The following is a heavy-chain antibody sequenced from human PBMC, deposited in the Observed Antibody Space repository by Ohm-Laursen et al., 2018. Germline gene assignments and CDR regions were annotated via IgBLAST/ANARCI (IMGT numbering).Heavy chain of an antibody. CDR3: VGLGY. Sequence: SETLSLTCTVSGGSISSNYWSWVRQPPGKGLEWIGEINHSGSTNYNPSLKSRVTISVDASKSQFSLKLSSVTAADTALYYCVGLGYWGQGTLVTVSS. J-gene: IGHJ4*02. V-gene: IGHV4-34*01. CDR1: GGSISSNY. CDR2: INHSGST. D-gene: IGHD3-16*01.